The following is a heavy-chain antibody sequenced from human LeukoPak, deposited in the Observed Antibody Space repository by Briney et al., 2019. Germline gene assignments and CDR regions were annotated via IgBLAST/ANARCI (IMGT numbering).Heavy chain of an antibody. J-gene: IGHJ2*01. CDR3: AGGQGWHFDL. D-gene: IGHD2-15*01. CDR1: GITFSSLW. Sequence: GGSLRLSCAASGITFSSLWVSWFRQAPGKGLEWVADIKQDGSEEHYVASVKGRFTISRDSTSLYLQMNSLRAEDTAVYYCAGGQGWHFDLWGRGTLITVSS. V-gene: IGHV3-7*01. CDR2: IKQDGSEE.